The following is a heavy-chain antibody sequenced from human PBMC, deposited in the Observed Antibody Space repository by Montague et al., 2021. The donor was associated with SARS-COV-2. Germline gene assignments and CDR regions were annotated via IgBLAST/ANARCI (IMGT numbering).Heavy chain of an antibody. J-gene: IGHJ4*02. D-gene: IGHD3-16*01. CDR1: GDSVAVDELT. CDR2: TYFRFNWNY. CDR3: SRIAFAVIPH. Sequence: CAISGDSVAVDELTRRSDKQTSAIHYNSLAYTYFRFNWNYDYAASVAGRVTVNPDTSKNQVSLELRSVTPEDTAVYYCSRIAFAVIPHWGQGTLVTVSS. V-gene: IGHV6-1*01.